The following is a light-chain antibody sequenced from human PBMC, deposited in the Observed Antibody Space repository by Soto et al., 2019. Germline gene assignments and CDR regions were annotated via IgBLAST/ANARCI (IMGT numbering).Light chain of an antibody. CDR2: DAS. Sequence: EIVMTQSPATLSVSPGERATLSCRASQSVSSRLAWYQQKRGQAPRLLIYDASTRATGIPARFSGSGSGTEFNLTISSLQSEDFAIYYCRHYNNWPPETFGQGTRWIS. J-gene: IGKJ1*01. CDR3: RHYNNWPPET. V-gene: IGKV3-15*01. CDR1: QSVSSR.